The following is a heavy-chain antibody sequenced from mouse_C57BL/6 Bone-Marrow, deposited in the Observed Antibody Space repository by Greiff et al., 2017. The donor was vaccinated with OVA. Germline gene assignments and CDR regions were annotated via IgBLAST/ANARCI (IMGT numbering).Heavy chain of an antibody. J-gene: IGHJ3*01. V-gene: IGHV1-66*01. CDR3: ARNYGSRWFAY. D-gene: IGHD1-1*01. CDR1: GYSFTSYY. CDR2: IYPGSGNT. Sequence: QVQLQQSGPELVKPGASVKISCKASGYSFTSYYIHWVKQRPGQGLEWIGWIYPGSGNTKYNEKFKGKATLTADTSSSTAYMQLSSLTSENSAVYYCARNYGSRWFAYWGQGTLVTVSA.